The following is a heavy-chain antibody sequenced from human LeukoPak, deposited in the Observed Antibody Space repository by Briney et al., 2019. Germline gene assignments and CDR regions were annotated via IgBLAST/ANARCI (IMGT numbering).Heavy chain of an antibody. V-gene: IGHV4-39*07. D-gene: IGHD3-10*02. J-gene: IGHJ4*02. CDR1: GGSISSSSYY. CDR2: IYYSGST. Sequence: PSETLSLTCTVSGGSISSSSYYWGWIRQPPGKGLEWIGSIYYSGSTYYNPSLKSRVTISVDTSKNQFSLKLSSVTAADTAVYYCARGSSITMSGKIDYWGQGTLVTVSS. CDR3: ARGSSITMSGKIDY.